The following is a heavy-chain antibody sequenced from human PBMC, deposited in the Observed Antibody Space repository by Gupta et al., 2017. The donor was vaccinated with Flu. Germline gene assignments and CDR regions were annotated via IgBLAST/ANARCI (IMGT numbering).Heavy chain of an antibody. CDR3: AKGTGIGGDDAFDM. D-gene: IGHD3-10*01. J-gene: IGHJ3*02. Sequence: EVRLLESGGGLVQPGGSLRLSCAASGFVFTNYAMTWVRQAPGKGLEWVSGVNGNDFSTYYADSVKGRFTISRDNSKNTLYVELKRLRVDDTAMYYCAKGTGIGGDDAFDMWGQGTTVTVSS. V-gene: IGHV3-23*01. CDR2: VNGNDFST. CDR1: GFVFTNYA.